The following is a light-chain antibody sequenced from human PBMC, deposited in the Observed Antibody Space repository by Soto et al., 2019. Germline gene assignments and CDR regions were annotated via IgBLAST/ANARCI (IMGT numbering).Light chain of an antibody. CDR3: QPYGTSPPYT. J-gene: IGKJ2*01. CDR1: QSVSSSY. V-gene: IGKV3-20*01. Sequence: EIVLTQSPGTLSLSPGERATLSCRASQSVSSSYFSWFQQKPGQAPRLLIYGESSRATGIPDRFSGSGSGTDFTLTISRLEPEDFAVYYCQPYGTSPPYTFGQGTKLEIK. CDR2: GES.